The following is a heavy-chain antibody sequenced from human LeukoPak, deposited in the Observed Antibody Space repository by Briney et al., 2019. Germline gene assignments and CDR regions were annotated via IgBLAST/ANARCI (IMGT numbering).Heavy chain of an antibody. J-gene: IGHJ4*02. V-gene: IGHV3-23*01. CDR2: ISDSGGRT. CDR3: AKRGVVIRVILVGFHKEAYYFDS. Sequence: PGGSLRLSCAVSGITLSNYGMSWVRQALGKGLEWVAGISDSGGRTNYADSVKGRFTISRDNPKNTLYLQMNSLRAEDTAVYFCAKRGVVIRVILVGFHKEAYYFDSWGQGALVTVSS. D-gene: IGHD3-22*01. CDR1: GITLSNYG.